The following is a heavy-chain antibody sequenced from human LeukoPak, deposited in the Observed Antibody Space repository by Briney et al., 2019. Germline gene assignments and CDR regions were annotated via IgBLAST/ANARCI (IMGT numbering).Heavy chain of an antibody. CDR3: ARARGYCSSTSCYYYYGMDV. Sequence: SSTSYADSVKGPLTISRDNAKNTLYLQMNSLRAEDTAVYYCARARGYCSSTSCYYYYGMDVWGQGTTVTVSS. D-gene: IGHD2-2*01. CDR2: SST. J-gene: IGHJ6*02. V-gene: IGHV3-74*01.